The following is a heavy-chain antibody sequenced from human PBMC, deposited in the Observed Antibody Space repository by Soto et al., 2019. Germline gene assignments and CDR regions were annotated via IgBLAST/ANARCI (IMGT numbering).Heavy chain of an antibody. D-gene: IGHD6-6*01. J-gene: IGHJ6*03. Sequence: PSVKVSCKTSGYTFTRYSFGWARQATGKGLEWMGWISAYNGNTNYAQKLQGRVTMTTDTSTSTAYMELRSLRSDDTAVYYCARNGQLVVYYYYYMGVWGKGTTVTVSS. CDR3: ARNGQLVVYYYYYMGV. V-gene: IGHV1-18*01. CDR2: ISAYNGNT. CDR1: GYTFTRYS.